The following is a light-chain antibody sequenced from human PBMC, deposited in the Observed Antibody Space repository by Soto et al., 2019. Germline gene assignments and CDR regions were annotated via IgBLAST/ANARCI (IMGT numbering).Light chain of an antibody. V-gene: IGKV3-20*01. J-gene: IGKJ5*01. Sequence: LSCWASQSVSSNLAWYQQKPGQAPRLLIYDVSTRATGIPTRFSGSGSGTDFTLTISRVAPEDFAVYYCQQYGSLPITFGQGTRLEIK. CDR1: QSVSSN. CDR2: DVS. CDR3: QQYGSLPIT.